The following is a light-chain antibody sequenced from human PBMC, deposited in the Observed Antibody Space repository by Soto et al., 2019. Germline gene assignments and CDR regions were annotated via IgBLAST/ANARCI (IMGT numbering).Light chain of an antibody. CDR1: QSVSSN. V-gene: IGKV3-15*01. CDR2: GAS. CDR3: QQYNNWPPWIA. J-gene: IGKJ5*01. Sequence: IVMPQPPATLSVSPGERATLSCRASQSVSSNLAWYQQKPGQAPRLLIYGASNRATGIPARFSGRGSGTEFTLTISSLQSEDFAVYYCQQYNNWPPWIAFGQGTRLEIK.